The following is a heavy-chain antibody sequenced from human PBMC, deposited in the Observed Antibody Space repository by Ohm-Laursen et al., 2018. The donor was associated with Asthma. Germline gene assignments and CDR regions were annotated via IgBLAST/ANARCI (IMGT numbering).Heavy chain of an antibody. Sequence: SETPSLTCTVSGGSISSGHYYWTWIRQRPGTGLEWIGNIHYSGTTIYTPSLESRLTISLDTSKNQFSLNLSSVTAADTALYFCARDGRLRGSFDYWGQGNLVTVSS. CDR2: IHYSGTT. J-gene: IGHJ4*02. D-gene: IGHD3-10*01. V-gene: IGHV4-31*03. CDR1: GGSISSGHYY. CDR3: ARDGRLRGSFDY.